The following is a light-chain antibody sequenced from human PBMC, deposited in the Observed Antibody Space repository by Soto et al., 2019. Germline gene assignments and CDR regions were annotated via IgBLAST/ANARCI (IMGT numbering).Light chain of an antibody. CDR2: EVS. J-gene: IGLJ3*02. Sequence: QSVLTQPASVSGSPGQSITISCTGTSSDVGAYDYVSWYQQNPAKAPKLIISEVSDRPSGVTNRFSGSKSGNTASLTISGLQAEDEADYFCTSYTTTNTLQVFGGGTKLTVL. CDR1: SSDVGAYDY. CDR3: TSYTTTNTLQV. V-gene: IGLV2-14*01.